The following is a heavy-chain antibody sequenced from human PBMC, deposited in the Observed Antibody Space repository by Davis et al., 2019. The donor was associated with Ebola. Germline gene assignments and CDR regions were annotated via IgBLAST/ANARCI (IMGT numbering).Heavy chain of an antibody. V-gene: IGHV3-48*02. CDR2: ISSGSFTI. D-gene: IGHD3-3*01. Sequence: GESLKISCAASGFSFSSHWMSWVRQAPGKGLEWVAFISSGSFTIHYADSVKGRFTISRDNAKNSLFLQMNSLRDEDTAVYYCARWSILGQWGQGTLVTVSS. CDR1: GFSFSSHW. CDR3: ARWSILGQ. J-gene: IGHJ4*02.